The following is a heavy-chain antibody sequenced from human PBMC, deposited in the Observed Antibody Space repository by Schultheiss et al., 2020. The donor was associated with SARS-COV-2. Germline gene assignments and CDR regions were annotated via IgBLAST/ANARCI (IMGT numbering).Heavy chain of an antibody. CDR1: GGSISSYY. J-gene: IGHJ4*02. D-gene: IGHD5-18*01. Sequence: SETLSLTCTVSGGSISSYYWSWIRQPAGKGLEWIGRIYTSGSTYYNPSLKSRVTISVDTSKNQFSLKLSSVTAADTAVYYCARGGYSYGFDYWGQGTLVTVSS. CDR2: IYTSGST. CDR3: ARGGYSYGFDY. V-gene: IGHV4-4*07.